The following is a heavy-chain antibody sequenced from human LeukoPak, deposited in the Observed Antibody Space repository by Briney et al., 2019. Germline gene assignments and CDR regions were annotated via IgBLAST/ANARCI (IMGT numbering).Heavy chain of an antibody. J-gene: IGHJ6*02. CDR2: ISGSGGST. Sequence: PGGSLRLSCAASGFTFSSYAMSWVRQAPGKGLEWVSAISGSGGSTYYAVSVKGRFTISRDNSKNTLYLQMNSLRAEDTAVYYCAAMVPYYYYGMDVWGQGTTVTVSS. CDR1: GFTFSSYA. D-gene: IGHD3-10*01. V-gene: IGHV3-23*01. CDR3: AAMVPYYYYGMDV.